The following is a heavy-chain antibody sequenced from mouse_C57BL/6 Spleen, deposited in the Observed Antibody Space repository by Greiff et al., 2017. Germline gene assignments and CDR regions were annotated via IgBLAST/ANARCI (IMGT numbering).Heavy chain of an antibody. CDR2: IDPEDGET. CDR1: GFNIKDYY. Sequence: EVQLQQSGAELVKPGASVKLSCTASGFNIKDYYMHWVKQRTEQGLEWIGRIDPEDGETKYASKFQGKDTITADQSSNTAYMQLSSLTSEDTAVYYCARGYGSTYWYFDVWGTETTVTVSS. CDR3: ARGYGSTYWYFDV. D-gene: IGHD1-1*01. J-gene: IGHJ1*03. V-gene: IGHV14-2*01.